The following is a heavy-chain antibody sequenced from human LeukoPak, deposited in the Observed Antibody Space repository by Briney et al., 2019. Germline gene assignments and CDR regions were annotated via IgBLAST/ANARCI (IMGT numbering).Heavy chain of an antibody. CDR1: GGTFSSYA. CDR2: IIPIFGTA. CDR3: ARVRGDGYKVLDY. J-gene: IGHJ4*02. Sequence: ASAKVSRKASGGTFSSYAISWVRQAPGQGLEWMGGIIPIFGTANYAQKFQGRVTITADESTSTAYMELSSLRSEDTAVYYCARVRGDGYKVLDYWGQGTLVTVSS. D-gene: IGHD5-24*01. V-gene: IGHV1-69*13.